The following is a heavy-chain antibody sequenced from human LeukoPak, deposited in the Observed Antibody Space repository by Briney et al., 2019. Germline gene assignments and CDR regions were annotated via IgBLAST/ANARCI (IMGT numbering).Heavy chain of an antibody. CDR1: GFTFSSYE. J-gene: IGHJ6*02. D-gene: IGHD3-10*01. CDR3: ARVLVRGVIISVRYGMDV. Sequence: GGSLRLSCAASGFTFSSYEMNWVRQAPGKGLEWVSYISSSSSTIYYADSVKGRFTISRDNAKNSLYLQMNSLRAEDTAVYYCARVLVRGVIISVRYGMDVWGQGTTVTVSS. V-gene: IGHV3-48*03. CDR2: ISSSSSTI.